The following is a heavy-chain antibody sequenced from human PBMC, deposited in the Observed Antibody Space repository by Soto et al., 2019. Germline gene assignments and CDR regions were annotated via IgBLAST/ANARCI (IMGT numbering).Heavy chain of an antibody. CDR2: ISSNGGST. CDR3: VPEDIVVVPAAHYYYYGMDV. D-gene: IGHD2-2*01. CDR1: GFTFISYA. Sequence: PGGSLILSCSASGFTFISYAMHWVRQAPGKGLEYVSAISSNGGSTYYADSVKGRFTISRDNSKNTLYLQMSSLRAEDTAVYYCVPEDIVVVPAAHYYYYGMDVWGQGT. V-gene: IGHV3-64D*06. J-gene: IGHJ6*02.